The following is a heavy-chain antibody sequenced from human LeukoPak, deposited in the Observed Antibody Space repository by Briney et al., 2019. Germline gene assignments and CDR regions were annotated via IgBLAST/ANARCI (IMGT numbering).Heavy chain of an antibody. V-gene: IGHV3-66*01. CDR1: GFTVSDNY. CDR3: ARDLGDGVSAFHI. J-gene: IGHJ3*02. D-gene: IGHD2-8*01. CDR2: IYSGGST. Sequence: GGSLRLSCAASGFTVSDNYMNWVRQSPGKGLEWVSVIYSGGSTYYADSVRGRFTISRDISENTLYLQMNTLRAEDTALYYCARDLGDGVSAFHIWGPGTMVTVSS.